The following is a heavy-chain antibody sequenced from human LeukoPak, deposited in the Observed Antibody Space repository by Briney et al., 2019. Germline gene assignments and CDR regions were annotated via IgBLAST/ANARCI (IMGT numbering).Heavy chain of an antibody. J-gene: IGHJ5*02. CDR3: ARARTYCSGGSCYLLDP. CDR2: INPNSGGT. V-gene: IGHV1-2*02. D-gene: IGHD2-15*01. Sequence: ASVKVSCKASGYTFTGYYMHWVRQAPGQGLEWMGWINPNSGGTNYAQKFQGRVTMTRDTSISTAYMELSRLRSDDTAVYYCARARTYCSGGSCYLLDPWGQGTLVTVSS. CDR1: GYTFTGYY.